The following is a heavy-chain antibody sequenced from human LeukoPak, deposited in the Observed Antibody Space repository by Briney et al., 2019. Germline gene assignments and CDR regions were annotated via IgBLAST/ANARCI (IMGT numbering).Heavy chain of an antibody. D-gene: IGHD4-17*01. CDR3: ARLPYGDPFDY. J-gene: IGHJ4*02. CDR2: ISSSGSTI. V-gene: IGHV3-48*03. Sequence: PGGSLRLSCAASGFTFSSYEMNWVRQAPGKGLEWVSYISSSGSTIYYADSVKGRFTISRDNAKNSLYLQMNSLRAEDTAVYYCARLPYGDPFDYWGQGTLVTASS. CDR1: GFTFSSYE.